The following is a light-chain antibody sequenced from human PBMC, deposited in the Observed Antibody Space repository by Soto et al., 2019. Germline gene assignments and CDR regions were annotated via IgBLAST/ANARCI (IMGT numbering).Light chain of an antibody. CDR3: QQRHMWPIT. CDR1: QSFRGL. CDR2: DAY. Sequence: EIVLTQSPVTLSFSPGERATLSCRASQSFRGLLAWYQQKPGQAPRLLIYDAYNRATGIPPRFSGSGSGTDFALTISSLEPGDSAIYYCQQRHMWPITFGQGTRLEIK. J-gene: IGKJ5*01. V-gene: IGKV3-11*01.